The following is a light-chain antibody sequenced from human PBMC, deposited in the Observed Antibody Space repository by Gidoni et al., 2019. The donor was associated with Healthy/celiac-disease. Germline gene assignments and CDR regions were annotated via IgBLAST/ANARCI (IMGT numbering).Light chain of an antibody. CDR1: QSVSSSY. CDR2: CAS. CDR3: QQYGSSPRT. Sequence: DIVLTQSPVTLSLSPGESATLSCRASQSVSSSYLAWYQQKPGQAPRLLIYCASSRATGIPDRFSGSGSGTDFTLTISRLEPEDFAVYYCQQYGSSPRTFGQGTKVEIK. V-gene: IGKV3-20*01. J-gene: IGKJ1*01.